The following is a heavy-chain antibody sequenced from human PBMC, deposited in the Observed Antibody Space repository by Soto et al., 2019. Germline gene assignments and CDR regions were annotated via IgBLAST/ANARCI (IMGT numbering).Heavy chain of an antibody. CDR2: ISSSSSYI. V-gene: IGHV3-21*01. Sequence: GGSLRLSCAASGFTFSSYSMNWVRQAPGKGLEWVSSISSSSSYIYYADSVKGRFTISRDNAKNSLYLQMNSLRAEDTAVYYCARATDITMVRGANMSYDYWGQGTLVTVSS. J-gene: IGHJ4*02. D-gene: IGHD3-10*01. CDR1: GFTFSSYS. CDR3: ARATDITMVRGANMSYDY.